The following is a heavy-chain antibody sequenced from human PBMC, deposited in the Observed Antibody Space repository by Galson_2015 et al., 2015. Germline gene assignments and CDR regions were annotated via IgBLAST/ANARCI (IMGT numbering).Heavy chain of an antibody. Sequence: QSGAEVKKPGESLKISCKGSGYTFINYWIGWVRQMPGKGLEWMGIIYPGDSDTRYSPSFQGQVTISADKSISTAFLQWSSLKASDTAMYYCATQTSTLTAEYFHHWGQGTLVTVSS. CDR2: IYPGDSDT. J-gene: IGHJ1*01. CDR1: GYTFINYW. CDR3: ATQTSTLTAEYFHH. D-gene: IGHD4-17*01. V-gene: IGHV5-51*01.